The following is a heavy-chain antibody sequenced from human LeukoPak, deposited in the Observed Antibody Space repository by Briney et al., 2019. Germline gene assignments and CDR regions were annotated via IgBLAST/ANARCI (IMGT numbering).Heavy chain of an antibody. CDR3: TKGSGSWVDH. J-gene: IGHJ4*02. D-gene: IGHD3-10*01. CDR2: ISDNGANV. V-gene: IGHV3-9*01. CDR1: GFTFDGYA. Sequence: QTGRSLRLSRAASGFTFDGYAMHWVRHTPGKGLEWVSGISDNGANVAYADSVKGRFTISRDNGKKYLYLQMSNLRPEDTALYYCTKGSGSWVDHWGQGTLVTVSS.